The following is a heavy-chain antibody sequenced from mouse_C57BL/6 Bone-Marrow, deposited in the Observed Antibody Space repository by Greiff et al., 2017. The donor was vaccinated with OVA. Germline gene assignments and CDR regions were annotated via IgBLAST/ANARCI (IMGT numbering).Heavy chain of an antibody. J-gene: IGHJ2*01. CDR1: GFTFTNYY. Sequence: EVQLVESGGGLVQPGDSLSLSCAASGFTFTNYYMSWVRQPPGKALEWLAFIRNKPNGSTTEYSASVKGRFTISRDNSQSILYLQMSALRAEDSATYYCARYKGRVAVDYFDYWGQGTALTVSS. CDR2: IRNKPNGSTT. CDR3: ARYKGRVAVDYFDY. D-gene: IGHD1-1*01. V-gene: IGHV7-3*01.